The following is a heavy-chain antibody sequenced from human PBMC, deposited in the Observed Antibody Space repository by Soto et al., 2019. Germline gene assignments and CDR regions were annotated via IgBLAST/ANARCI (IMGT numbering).Heavy chain of an antibody. CDR2: FDPEDGET. D-gene: IGHD2-15*01. J-gene: IGHJ4*02. CDR3: AKAPDLQYCSGGSCYGFGY. Sequence: ASVKVSCKVSVYTLTELSMHWVRQAPGKGLEWMGGFDPEDGETIYAQKFQGRVTMTEDTSTDTAYMELSSLRSEDTAVYYCAKAPDLQYCSGGSCYGFGYWGQGTLVTVSS. CDR1: VYTLTELS. V-gene: IGHV1-24*01.